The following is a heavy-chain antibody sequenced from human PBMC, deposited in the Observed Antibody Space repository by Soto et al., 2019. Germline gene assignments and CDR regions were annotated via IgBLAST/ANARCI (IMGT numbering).Heavy chain of an antibody. Sequence: PGESLKISCKGSGYSFTSHWIGWVRQRPGKGLEWMGIIWPGDSDTRYSPSFKGQVTFSADKSSSTAYLQWSSLQASDTAMYYCARQPLNDYGDYAALDYSGHGTLVTAPQ. V-gene: IGHV5-51*01. CDR1: GYSFTSHW. CDR2: IWPGDSDT. D-gene: IGHD4-17*01. J-gene: IGHJ4*01. CDR3: ARQPLNDYGDYAALDY.